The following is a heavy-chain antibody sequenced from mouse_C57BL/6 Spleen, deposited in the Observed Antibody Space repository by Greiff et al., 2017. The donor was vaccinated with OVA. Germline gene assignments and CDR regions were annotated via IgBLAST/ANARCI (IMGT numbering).Heavy chain of an antibody. V-gene: IGHV3-6*01. CDR2: ISYDGSN. CDR1: GYSITSGYY. Sequence: DVQLVESGPGLVKPSQSLSLTCSVTGYSITSGYYWYWIRQFPGNKLEWLGFISYDGSNNYNPSLKNRISITRDTSKNQFFMKLNSVTTEDTATYYCARDTTVVYYFDYWGQGTTLTVSS. CDR3: ARDTTVVYYFDY. J-gene: IGHJ2*01. D-gene: IGHD1-1*01.